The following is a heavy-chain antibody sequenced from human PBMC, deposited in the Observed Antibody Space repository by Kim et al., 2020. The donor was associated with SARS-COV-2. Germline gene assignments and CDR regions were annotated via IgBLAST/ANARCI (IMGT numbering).Heavy chain of an antibody. CDR3: ARGIATEPGDY. J-gene: IGHJ4*02. CDR2: ISSDGTNK. Sequence: GGSLRLSCAASGFTFSSYTMHWVRQAPGKGLEWVAVISSDGTNKFYADSVKGRFTVSRDNSRNALYLQMNSLTLEDSAVYYCARGIATEPGDYWGQGTLVTVSS. V-gene: IGHV3-30*03. CDR1: GFTFSSYT. D-gene: IGHD3-3*01.